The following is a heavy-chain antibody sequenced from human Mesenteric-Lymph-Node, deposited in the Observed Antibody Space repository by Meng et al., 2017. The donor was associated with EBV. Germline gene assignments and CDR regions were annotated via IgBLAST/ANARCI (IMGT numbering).Heavy chain of an antibody. CDR1: GFTFTIYD. Sequence: EGPVCVSGGVLVHQGGSLRLSWVVSGFTFTIYDMNWVRQAPGRGLEWVSGITGSGGTRYYADSVKGRFSISRDNSGNTFYLQMNSLRVEDTAVYYCSNLPYSYWGQGTLVTVSS. D-gene: IGHD4-11*01. J-gene: IGHJ4*02. V-gene: IGHV3-23*01. CDR2: ITGSGGTR. CDR3: SNLPYSY.